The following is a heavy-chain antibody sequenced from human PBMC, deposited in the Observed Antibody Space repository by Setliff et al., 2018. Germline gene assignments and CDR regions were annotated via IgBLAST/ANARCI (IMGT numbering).Heavy chain of an antibody. CDR1: GGSISSYY. J-gene: IGHJ5*01. D-gene: IGHD6-25*01. CDR2: IYTSGST. V-gene: IGHV4-4*08. CDR3: VGRDFSGGDS. Sequence: KPSETLSLTCTVSGGSISSYYWSWIRQPPGKGLEWIGYIYTSGSTNYNPSLKSRVTISISADTSNKSFSLNLFSVTAADTAVYYCVGRDFSGGDSWGHGTLVTVSS.